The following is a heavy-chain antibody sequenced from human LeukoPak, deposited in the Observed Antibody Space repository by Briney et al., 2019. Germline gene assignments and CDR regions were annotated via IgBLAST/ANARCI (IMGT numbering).Heavy chain of an antibody. CDR1: GFTVSSNY. V-gene: IGHV3-53*01. D-gene: IGHD3-10*01. Sequence: GGSLRLSCAASGFTVSSNYMSWVRQAPGKGLEWVSVIYSGGSTYYADSVKGRFTISRDNSKNTLYLQMNSLRAKDTAVYYCASYPAPYYGSGSYFYYWGQGTLVTVSS. CDR3: ASYPAPYYGSGSYFYY. J-gene: IGHJ4*02. CDR2: IYSGGST.